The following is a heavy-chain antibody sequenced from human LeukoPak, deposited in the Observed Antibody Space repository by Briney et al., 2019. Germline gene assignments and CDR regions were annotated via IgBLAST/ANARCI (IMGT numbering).Heavy chain of an antibody. CDR2: IRFDGNTE. CDR3: ANWGGYFLD. D-gene: IGHD3-10*01. Sequence: GGSLRLSCVVSGCTFRTYGMQWVRQAPGKGLEWVAFIRFDGNTEEYADSVEGRFTVSRDNAKNTLYLQMDTLRPEDTALYYCANWGGYFLDWGQGTLVTVAS. J-gene: IGHJ1*01. CDR1: GCTFRTYG. V-gene: IGHV3-30*02.